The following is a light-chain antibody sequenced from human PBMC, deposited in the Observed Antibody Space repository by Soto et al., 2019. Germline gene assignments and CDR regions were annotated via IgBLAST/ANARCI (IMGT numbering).Light chain of an antibody. CDR3: QQSYSSPPT. CDR1: QSISSY. J-gene: IGKJ1*01. V-gene: IGKV1-39*01. Sequence: DNQMTQSPSSLSASVGDRVTITCRASQSISSYLNWYQQKPGKAPKLLIYDASSLQSGVPSRFSGSRSGPDFTLTISSLQPEDFATYYCQQSYSSPPTFGQGTKVDIK. CDR2: DAS.